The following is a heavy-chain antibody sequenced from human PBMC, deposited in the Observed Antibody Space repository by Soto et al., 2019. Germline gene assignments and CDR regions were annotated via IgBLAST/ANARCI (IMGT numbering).Heavy chain of an antibody. CDR3: ARDLAKGGGSAGFDY. V-gene: IGHV1-2*02. Sequence: ASVKVSCKASGHTFTVYYMHWVRQAPGQGLEWMGWINPKSGGTMYPQKFQGRVTMTWDTSISTAYMALTRLRSDDTAVYYCARDLAKGGGSAGFDYWGQGTLVTVSS. CDR2: INPKSGGT. CDR1: GHTFTVYY. J-gene: IGHJ4*02. D-gene: IGHD1-26*01.